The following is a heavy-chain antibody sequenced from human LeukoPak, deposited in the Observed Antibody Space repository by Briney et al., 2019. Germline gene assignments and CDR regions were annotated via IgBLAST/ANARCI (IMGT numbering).Heavy chain of an antibody. CDR3: ARAHTYYYDSSGYYTDY. V-gene: IGHV3-64*01. J-gene: IGHJ4*02. CDR2: ISGNGGST. CDR1: GFTFTNHA. D-gene: IGHD3-22*01. Sequence: GGSLRLSCAASGFTFTNHAMQWVRQAPGKGLEYVSAISGNGGSTYYANSVKGRFTISRDNSKNTVYLQMGSLRPEDMAVYYCARAHTYYYDSSGYYTDYWGQGTLVTVSS.